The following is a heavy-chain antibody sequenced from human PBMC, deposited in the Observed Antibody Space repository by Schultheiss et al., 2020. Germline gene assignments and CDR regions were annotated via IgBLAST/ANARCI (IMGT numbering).Heavy chain of an antibody. CDR3: TRGAWGDLFFDS. D-gene: IGHD2-21*02. J-gene: IGHJ4*02. Sequence: ASVKVSCKASGGTFSSYAISWVRQAPGQGLEWMGWIRGPNGNTKYAQSLQGRITMTTDTSTTTAYMELRSLRSDDTAVYFCTRGAWGDLFFDSWGQGTLVTVSS. CDR2: IRGPNGNT. V-gene: IGHV1-18*01. CDR1: GGTFSSYA.